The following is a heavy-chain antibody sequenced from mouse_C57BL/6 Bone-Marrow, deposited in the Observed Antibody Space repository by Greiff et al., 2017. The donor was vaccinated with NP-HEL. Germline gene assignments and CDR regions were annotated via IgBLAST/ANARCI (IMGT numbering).Heavy chain of an antibody. J-gene: IGHJ4*01. CDR3: TRGYGNYELMDY. V-gene: IGHV1-15*01. CDR2: IDPETGGT. D-gene: IGHD2-10*02. CDR1: GYTFTDYE. Sequence: VQLVESGAELVRPGASVTLSCKASGYTFTDYEMHWVKQTPVHGLEWIGAIDPETGGTAYNQKFKGKAILTADKSSSTAYMELRSLTSEDSAVYYCTRGYGNYELMDYWGQGTSVTVSS.